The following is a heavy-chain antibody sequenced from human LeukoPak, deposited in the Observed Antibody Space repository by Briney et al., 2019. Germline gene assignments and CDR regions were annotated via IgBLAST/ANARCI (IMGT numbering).Heavy chain of an antibody. CDR1: GIDFNVYE. V-gene: IGHV3-30*04. CDR3: AKDIRTVQQLGTRFDY. CDR2: ISDNGLRA. J-gene: IGHJ4*02. D-gene: IGHD6-13*01. Sequence: GRSLRLSCVASGIDFNVYEMHWVRQSPGKGLEWVALISDNGLRAEYAESLKGRFTVSRDNSRNTMDLQMNSLRAEDTALYYCAKDIRTVQQLGTRFDYWGQGTLVTVSS.